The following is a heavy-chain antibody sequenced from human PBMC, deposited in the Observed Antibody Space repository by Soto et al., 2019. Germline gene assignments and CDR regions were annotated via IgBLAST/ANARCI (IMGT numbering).Heavy chain of an antibody. CDR3: ARPSDDYGDYLAWFDP. D-gene: IGHD4-17*01. J-gene: IGHJ5*02. V-gene: IGHV5-51*01. Sequence: GESLKISCKGSGYSITSYWIGWVRQMPGKGLEWMGIIYPGDSDTRYSPSFQGQVTISADKSISTAYLQWSSLKASDTAMYYCARPSDDYGDYLAWFDPWGQGTLVTVSS. CDR1: GYSITSYW. CDR2: IYPGDSDT.